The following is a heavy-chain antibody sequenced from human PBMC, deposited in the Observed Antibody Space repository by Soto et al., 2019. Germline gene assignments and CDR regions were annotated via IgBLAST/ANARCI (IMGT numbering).Heavy chain of an antibody. V-gene: IGHV3-33*01. CDR3: ARSAYGDYGGHDAFDI. CDR1: GYSFSSYG. J-gene: IGHJ3*02. Sequence: ESGGGVVQPGRSLRLSCLASGYSFSSYGLHWVRQAPGKGLEWVAVIWYDGTIKYYVDSVKGRFTISRDNSNNTLSLQMNSLRAEDTAVYYCARSAYGDYGGHDAFDIWGQGTMVTVSS. D-gene: IGHD4-17*01. CDR2: IWYDGTIK.